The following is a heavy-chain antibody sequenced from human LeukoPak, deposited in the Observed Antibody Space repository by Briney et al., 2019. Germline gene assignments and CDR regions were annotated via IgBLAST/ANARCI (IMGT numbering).Heavy chain of an antibody. CDR2: IIPILGIA. CDR1: GGTFSSYA. V-gene: IGHV1-69*04. CDR3: ARDPGLDSGGYYRLQH. D-gene: IGHD3-22*01. Sequence: ASVKVSCKASGGTFSSYAISWVRQAPGQGLEWMGRIIPILGIANYAQKFQGRVTITADKSTSTAYMELSSLRSEDTAVYYCARDPGLDSGGYYRLQHWGQGTLVTVSS. J-gene: IGHJ1*01.